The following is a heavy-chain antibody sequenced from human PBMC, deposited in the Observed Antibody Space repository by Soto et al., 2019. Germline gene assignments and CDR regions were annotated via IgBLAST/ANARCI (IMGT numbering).Heavy chain of an antibody. J-gene: IGHJ4*02. CDR2: ISHTGET. D-gene: IGHD3-9*01. Sequence: QLRLQESGPGLVKPSGTLSLTCTVSGDSVTSDDSYWGWIRRPPGQGLEWIGTISHTGETFYNPPHNGRLTMSLDASKDQFSLKLASMTAADAGVLFCARQIRGQKPHFGWVSPVTYWGQGILGTVSS. CDR1: GDSVTSDDSY. V-gene: IGHV4-39*01. CDR3: ARQIRGQKPHFGWVSPVTY.